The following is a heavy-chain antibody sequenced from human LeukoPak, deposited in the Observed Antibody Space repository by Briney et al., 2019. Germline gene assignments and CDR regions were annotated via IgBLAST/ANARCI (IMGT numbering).Heavy chain of an antibody. CDR3: ARLRRWRGGPPFDY. J-gene: IGHJ4*02. D-gene: IGHD2-15*01. CDR2: IYHSGST. Sequence: ASETLSLTCAVSGDSISNDNWWSWVRQPPGKWLEWIGEIYHSGSTNYNPSLKSRVTISVDTSKNQFSLKLSSVTAADTAVYYCARLRRWRGGPPFDYWGQGTLVTVSS. CDR1: GDSISNDNW. V-gene: IGHV4-4*02.